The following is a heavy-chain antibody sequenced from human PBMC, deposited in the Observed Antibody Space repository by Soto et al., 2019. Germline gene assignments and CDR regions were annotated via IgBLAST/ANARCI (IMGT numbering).Heavy chain of an antibody. V-gene: IGHV1-69*01. CDR1: GGTFSSYA. CDR2: IIPIFGTA. CDR3: ARAEVGITFSGYYYYGIDV. Sequence: QVQLVQSGAEVKKPGSSVKVSCKASGGTFSSYAISWVRQAPGQGLEWMGGIIPIFGTANYAQKFQGRVTITADESTSTAYMELSSLRSEDTAVYYCARAEVGITFSGYYYYGIDVWGQGTTVTVSS. D-gene: IGHD3-16*01. J-gene: IGHJ6*02.